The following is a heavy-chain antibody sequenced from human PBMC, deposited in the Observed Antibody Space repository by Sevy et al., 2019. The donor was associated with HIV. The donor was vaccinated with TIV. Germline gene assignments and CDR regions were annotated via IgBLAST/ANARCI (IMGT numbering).Heavy chain of an antibody. J-gene: IGHJ5*02. D-gene: IGHD1-26*01. CDR2: IYYSGRT. CDR3: ARDHSRSYYDSWFDP. V-gene: IGHV4-61*01. CDR1: GGSVSSDNYY. Sequence: SETLSLTCTVSGGSVSSDNYYWSWIRQPPGKGLEWIGNIYYSGRTNYNPSLKSRVTISVDTSKNQFSLKLGSVTAADTAVYYCARDHSRSYYDSWFDPWGQGTLVTVSS.